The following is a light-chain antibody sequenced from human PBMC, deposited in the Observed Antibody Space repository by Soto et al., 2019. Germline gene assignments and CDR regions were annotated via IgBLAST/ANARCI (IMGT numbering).Light chain of an antibody. CDR2: ATS. V-gene: IGKV1-12*02. CDR3: HQSNSSPYT. Sequence: DIQMTQSPSSVSASVGDRVTITCRASQEISSWLAWYKQKPGKAPKLLIYATSSLQSEVPPRVSGSASGTDFTLTISSLQHEDCATFYGHQSNSSPYTFGQGAKVDIK. CDR1: QEISSW. J-gene: IGKJ2*01.